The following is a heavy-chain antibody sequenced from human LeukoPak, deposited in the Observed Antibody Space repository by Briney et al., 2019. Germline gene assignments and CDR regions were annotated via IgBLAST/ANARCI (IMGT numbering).Heavy chain of an antibody. Sequence: NPGGSLRLSCAASGFTFSSYGMNWVRQAPGKGLEWLSSISSSGTKIYYADSVKGRFTISRDNARNSVYLQMNSLRAEDTGVYYCARERSLGLRGVFDIWGQATMVTVSS. V-gene: IGHV3-21*01. CDR2: ISSSGTKI. CDR1: GFTFSSYG. J-gene: IGHJ3*02. CDR3: ARERSLGLRGVFDI. D-gene: IGHD3-16*01.